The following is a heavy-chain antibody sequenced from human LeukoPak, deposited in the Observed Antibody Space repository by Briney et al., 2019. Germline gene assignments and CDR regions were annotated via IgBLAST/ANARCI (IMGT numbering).Heavy chain of an antibody. Sequence: GGSLRLSCAASGFTVSSNYMSWVRQAPGKGLEWVSVIYSDGTTYYADSVKGRFTISRDNSKNTLYLQMNSLTAEDTAVFYCARETTAPYHHLDSWGQGTLVTVSS. D-gene: IGHD4-17*01. CDR1: GFTVSSNY. J-gene: IGHJ4*02. V-gene: IGHV3-66*01. CDR3: ARETTAPYHHLDS. CDR2: IYSDGTT.